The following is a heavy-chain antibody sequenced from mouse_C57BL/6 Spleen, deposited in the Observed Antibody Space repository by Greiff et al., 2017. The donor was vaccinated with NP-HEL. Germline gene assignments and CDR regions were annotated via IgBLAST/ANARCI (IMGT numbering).Heavy chain of an antibody. CDR3: ARGYGYNYAMDY. V-gene: IGHV1-64*01. Sequence: QVQLKQPGAELVKPGASVKLSCKASGYTFTSYWMHWVKQRPGQGLEWIGMIHPNSGSTNYNAKFKSKATLTVDKSSSTAYMQLSSLTSEDSAVYYCARGYGYNYAMDYWGQGTSVTVSS. CDR2: IHPNSGST. J-gene: IGHJ4*01. CDR1: GYTFTSYW. D-gene: IGHD2-2*01.